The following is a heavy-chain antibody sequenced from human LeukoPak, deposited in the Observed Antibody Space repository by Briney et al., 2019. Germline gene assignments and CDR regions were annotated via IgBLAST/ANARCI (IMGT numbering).Heavy chain of an antibody. CDR2: IYYSGST. J-gene: IGHJ4*02. V-gene: IGHV4-59*01. CDR1: GGSISSYY. Sequence: PSETLSLTCTVSGGSISSYYWSWIRQPPGKGLEWIGYIYYSGSTNYNPSLKSRVTISVDTSKNQFSLKLSSVTAADTAVYYCARGAQLMVATMVFDYWGQGTLVTVSS. D-gene: IGHD3-10*01. CDR3: ARGAQLMVATMVFDY.